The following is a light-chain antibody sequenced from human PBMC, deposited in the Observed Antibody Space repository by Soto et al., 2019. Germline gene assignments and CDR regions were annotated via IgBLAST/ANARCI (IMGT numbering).Light chain of an antibody. Sequence: QSVLTQPPSASGTPGQRVTISCSGSNSNIGSNTVEWYQQLPGTAPKLLVYSNNQRPSGVPGRFSGSKSGTSASLAITGLQATDEADYYCAAWDDSLSAVVLGGGTQLTVL. V-gene: IGLV1-44*01. CDR1: NSNIGSNT. CDR3: AAWDDSLSAVV. CDR2: SNN. J-gene: IGLJ2*01.